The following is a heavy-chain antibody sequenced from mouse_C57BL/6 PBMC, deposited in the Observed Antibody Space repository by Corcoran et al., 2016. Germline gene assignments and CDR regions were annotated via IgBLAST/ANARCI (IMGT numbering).Heavy chain of an antibody. CDR3: ARSTPYYGSSPRAMDY. J-gene: IGHJ4*01. V-gene: IGHV1-75*01. D-gene: IGHD1-1*01. CDR2: IFPGSGST. CDR1: GYTFTDYY. Sequence: QVQLQQSGPELVKPGASVKISCKASGYTFTDYYINWVKQRPGQGLEWIGWIFPGSGSTYYNEKFKGKATLTVDKSSSTAYMLLSSLTSEDSAVYFCARSTPYYGSSPRAMDYWGQGTSVTVSS.